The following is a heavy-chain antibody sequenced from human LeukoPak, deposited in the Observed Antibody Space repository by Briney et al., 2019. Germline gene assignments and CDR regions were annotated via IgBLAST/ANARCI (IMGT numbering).Heavy chain of an antibody. CDR3: AKDQKRSVIAAAGSFDY. V-gene: IGHV3-23*01. Sequence: PGGSLRLSCAASGFTFSTYAMSWVSQAPGKGLEWVSAISGSGGSTYYADSVKGRFTISRDNSKNTLYLQMNSLRAEDTAVYYCAKDQKRSVIAAAGSFDYWGQGTLVTVSS. D-gene: IGHD6-13*01. J-gene: IGHJ4*02. CDR2: ISGSGGST. CDR1: GFTFSTYA.